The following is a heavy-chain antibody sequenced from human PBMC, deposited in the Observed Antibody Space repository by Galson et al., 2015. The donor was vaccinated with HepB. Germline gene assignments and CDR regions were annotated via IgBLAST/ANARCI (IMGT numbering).Heavy chain of an antibody. CDR3: ARDRDGDYGSDLDY. J-gene: IGHJ4*02. CDR1: GFTFSSYA. V-gene: IGHV3-30-3*01. Sequence: SLRLSCAASGFTFSSYAMHWVRQAPGKGLEWVAVISYDGSNKYYADSVKGRFTISRDNSKNTLYLHMNSLRAEDTAVYYCARDRDGDYGSDLDYWGQGTLVTVSS. D-gene: IGHD4-17*01. CDR2: ISYDGSNK.